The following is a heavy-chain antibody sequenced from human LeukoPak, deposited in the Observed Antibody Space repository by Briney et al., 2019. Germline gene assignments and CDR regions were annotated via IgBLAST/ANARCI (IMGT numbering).Heavy chain of an antibody. V-gene: IGHV3-30*04. D-gene: IGHD3-3*01. CDR3: ARGQRAHVEWSPYMDV. Sequence: GGSLRLSCAASGFTFSNYAMHWVRQAPGKGLEWMSVLSYDSRNKYFADSVKGRFTLSRDNSKNTLYLQMNNLRTEDTAVYCCARGQRAHVEWSPYMDVWGKGTTVTVSS. CDR1: GFTFSNYA. J-gene: IGHJ6*04. CDR2: LSYDSRNK.